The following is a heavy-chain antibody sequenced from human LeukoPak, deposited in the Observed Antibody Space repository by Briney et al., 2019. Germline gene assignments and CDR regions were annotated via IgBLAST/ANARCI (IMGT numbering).Heavy chain of an antibody. CDR3: ARELRNRRNNWFDP. CDR2: INPNSGGT. J-gene: IGHJ5*02. V-gene: IGHV1-2*02. Sequence: ASVKVSCKASGYTFTGYYMHWVRQAPGQGLEWMGWINPNSGGTNYAQKFQGRVTMTRDTSISTAYMELSRLRSDDTAVYYCARELRNRRNNWFDPWGQGTLVTVSS. CDR1: GYTFTGYY.